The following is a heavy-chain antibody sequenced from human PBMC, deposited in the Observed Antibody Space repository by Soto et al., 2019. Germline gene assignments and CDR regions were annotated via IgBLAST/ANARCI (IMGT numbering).Heavy chain of an antibody. CDR3: ARDVRSTIFGVVTSYYFDY. CDR2: IYHSGST. V-gene: IGHV4-4*02. CDR1: GGSISSSNW. D-gene: IGHD3-3*01. J-gene: IGHJ4*02. Sequence: SETLSLTCAVSGGSISSSNWWSWVRQPPGKGLEWIGEIYHSGSTNYNPSLKSRVTISVDKSKNQFSLKLSSVTAADTAVYYCARDVRSTIFGVVTSYYFDYWGQGTLVTVSS.